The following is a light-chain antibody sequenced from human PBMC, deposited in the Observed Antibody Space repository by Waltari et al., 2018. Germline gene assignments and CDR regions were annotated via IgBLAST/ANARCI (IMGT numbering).Light chain of an antibody. V-gene: IGKV3-20*01. J-gene: IGKJ1*01. CDR2: GAS. CDR1: QSVSRA. Sequence: EIVLTQSPGTLSWSPGESVTLSCRASQSVSRALAWYQQKPGQAPRLLIYGASSRATGIPDRFSGSGSGTDFSLTISRLEPEDFAVYYCQHYVRLPVTFGQGTKVEIK. CDR3: QHYVRLPVT.